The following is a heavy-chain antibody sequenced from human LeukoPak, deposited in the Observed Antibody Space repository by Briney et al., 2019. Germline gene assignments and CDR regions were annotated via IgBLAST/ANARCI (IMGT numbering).Heavy chain of an antibody. CDR3: ALHYDSSGYYFDY. Sequence: GGSLRLSCAASGFTFSTYAMTWVRQAPGKGLEWVSLISGTGGSTYYADSVKGRFTISRDNSKNTLYLQMNSLRAEDTAVYYCALHYDSSGYYFDYWGQGTLVTVSS. D-gene: IGHD3-22*01. CDR1: GFTFSTYA. J-gene: IGHJ4*02. CDR2: ISGTGGST. V-gene: IGHV3-23*01.